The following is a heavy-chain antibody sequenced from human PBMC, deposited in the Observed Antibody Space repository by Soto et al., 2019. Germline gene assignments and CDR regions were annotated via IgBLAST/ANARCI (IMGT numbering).Heavy chain of an antibody. D-gene: IGHD2-2*01. CDR1: GFTFRIYG. CDR2: IWYDGSNK. J-gene: IGHJ6*02. CDR3: ARVDAHFSSTSCPIYYYYGMDV. V-gene: IGHV3-33*01. Sequence: QVQLVESGGGVFQPGRSLRLSCAASGFTFRIYGMHWVRQAPVKGLECVAVIWYDGSNKYYADSVKGRFTISRDNSKNTLYLQMNSLRAEDTAVYFCARVDAHFSSTSCPIYYYYGMDVWGQGTTVTVSS.